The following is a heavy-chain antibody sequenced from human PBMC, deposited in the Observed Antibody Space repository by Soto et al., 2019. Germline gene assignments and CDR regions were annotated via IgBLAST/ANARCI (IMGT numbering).Heavy chain of an antibody. CDR3: ARGPPHPIVATIFDY. CDR1: GGTFSSYT. CDR2: IIPILGIA. Sequence: QVQLVQSGAEVKKPGSSVKVSCKASGGTFSSYTISWVRQAPGQGLEWMGRIIPILGIANYAQKFQGRVTITADKSTNTAYMELSSLRSEDTAVYYCARGPPHPIVATIFDYWGQGTLVTVSS. J-gene: IGHJ4*02. D-gene: IGHD5-12*01. V-gene: IGHV1-69*02.